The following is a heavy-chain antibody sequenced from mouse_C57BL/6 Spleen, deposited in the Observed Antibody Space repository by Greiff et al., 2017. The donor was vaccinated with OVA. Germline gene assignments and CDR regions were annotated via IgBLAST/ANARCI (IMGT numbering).Heavy chain of an antibody. V-gene: IGHV1-69*01. Sequence: QVQLQQPGAELVMPGASVKLSCKASGYTFTSYWMHWVKQRPGQGLEWIGEIDPSVSYTNYNQKFKGKSTLTVDKSSSTAYMQLSSLTSEDSAVYYCARSAYGNWYFDVWGTGTTVTVSS. CDR1: GYTFTSYW. CDR2: IDPSVSYT. D-gene: IGHD2-1*01. J-gene: IGHJ1*03. CDR3: ARSAYGNWYFDV.